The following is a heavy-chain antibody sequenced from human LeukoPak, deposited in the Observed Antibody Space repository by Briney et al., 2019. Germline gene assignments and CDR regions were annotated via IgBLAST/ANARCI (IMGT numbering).Heavy chain of an antibody. D-gene: IGHD6-13*01. CDR2: VYYTGST. CDR1: GGSISSYY. CDR3: ARISSSNWYNERGAFDV. J-gene: IGHJ3*01. Sequence: SETLSLTCTVSGGSISSYYWSWVRQPPGEGLEWIGFVYYTGSTNYSPSLKSRVTISVDTSKNQFSLKLRSVTAADTAVYYCARISSSNWYNERGAFDVWGQGTMVTVSS. V-gene: IGHV4-59*01.